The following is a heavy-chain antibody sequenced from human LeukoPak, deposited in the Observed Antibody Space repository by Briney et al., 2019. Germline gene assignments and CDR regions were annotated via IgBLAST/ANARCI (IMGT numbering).Heavy chain of an antibody. CDR3: ARRRYYDGSGYLE. D-gene: IGHD3-22*01. J-gene: IGHJ1*01. Sequence: KPSETLSLTCSVSGDSISRSDSYWDWIRQPPGKGLEWIGTLYHTGRTYYSPSLKSRVTMSVDTSNNQFSLNLRSVTAADTAVYYCARRRYYDGSGYLEWGQGTLLSVSS. CDR2: LYHTGRT. V-gene: IGHV4-39*01. CDR1: GDSISRSDSY.